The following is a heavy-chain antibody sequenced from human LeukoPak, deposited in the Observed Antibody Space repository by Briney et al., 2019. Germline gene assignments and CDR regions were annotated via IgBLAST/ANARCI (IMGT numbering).Heavy chain of an antibody. CDR2: IKPSGSEK. J-gene: IGHJ3*02. CDR1: GFTFSNYW. Sequence: GGSLRLSCEGSGFTFSNYWMTWVRQAPEKGLEWVANIKPSGSEKHYADSVEGRFTISRDNAKNSLYLQMNSLRAEDTAVYYCAREVPRGWPQFNYAFDIWGQGTMVTVSS. V-gene: IGHV3-7*01. CDR3: AREVPRGWPQFNYAFDI. D-gene: IGHD6-19*01.